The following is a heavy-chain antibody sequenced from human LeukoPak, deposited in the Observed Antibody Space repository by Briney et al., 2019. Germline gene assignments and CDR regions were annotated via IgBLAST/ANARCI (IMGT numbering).Heavy chain of an antibody. Sequence: GTSLRLSCAASGFTFSDYGLHWVRQAPGKGLEWVALISTDGSNEDYADSVKGRFTISRDNSKNMLYLQMNSLRGDDTAVYYCAREGDFWSGYYFEYWGQGTLVTVSS. J-gene: IGHJ4*02. CDR1: GFTFSDYG. V-gene: IGHV3-30*03. CDR2: ISTDGSNE. D-gene: IGHD3-3*01. CDR3: AREGDFWSGYYFEY.